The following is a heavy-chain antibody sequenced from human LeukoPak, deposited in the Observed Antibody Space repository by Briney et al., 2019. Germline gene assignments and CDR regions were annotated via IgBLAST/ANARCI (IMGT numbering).Heavy chain of an antibody. CDR1: GFTFSSYW. Sequence: GGSLRLSCAASGFTFSSYWMSWVRQAPGKGLEWVSGISWNSGSIGYADSVKGRFTISRDNAKNSLYLQMNSLRAEDTALYYCAKDMASAGEQDAFDIWGQGTMVTVSS. CDR3: AKDMASAGEQDAFDI. D-gene: IGHD1/OR15-1a*01. V-gene: IGHV3-9*01. CDR2: ISWNSGSI. J-gene: IGHJ3*02.